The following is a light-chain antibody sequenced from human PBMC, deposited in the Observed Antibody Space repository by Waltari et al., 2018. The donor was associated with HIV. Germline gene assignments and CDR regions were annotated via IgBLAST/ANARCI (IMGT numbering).Light chain of an antibody. CDR2: EVT. CDR3: SSHAVISTYV. V-gene: IGLV2-11*01. CDR1: SSDVGNYDF. Sequence: QSALTQPRSVSGSPGQSVTISCTGTSSDVGNYDFVSWYQQNPGKAPRLIIFEVTKWPSGVPDRFSGSKSGNTASLTISGLQADDEADYFCSSHAVISTYVFGVGTTVTVL. J-gene: IGLJ1*01.